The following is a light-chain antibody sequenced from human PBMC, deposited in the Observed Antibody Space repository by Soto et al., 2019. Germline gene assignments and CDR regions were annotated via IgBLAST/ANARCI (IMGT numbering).Light chain of an antibody. Sequence: DLQMTQSPSSLSASVGDRVTITCQASQDISNFLNWYQQKPGKAPKLLIYDASNLETGVTSRFSGSGSGTDFTFTISSLQPEDIATYYCQQYDNLPPFTFAPGTKVDIK. CDR2: DAS. J-gene: IGKJ3*01. CDR3: QQYDNLPPFT. CDR1: QDISNF. V-gene: IGKV1-33*01.